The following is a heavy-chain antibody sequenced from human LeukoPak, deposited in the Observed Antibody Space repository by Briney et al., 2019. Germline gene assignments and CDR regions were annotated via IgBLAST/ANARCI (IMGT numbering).Heavy chain of an antibody. V-gene: IGHV3-7*01. J-gene: IGHJ6*02. D-gene: IGHD6-19*01. CDR3: ARDRIAVAGIYYYYGMDV. Sequence: GGSLRLSCAASGFTFSSYWMSWVRQATGKGLEWVANIKQDGSEKYYVDSVKGRFTISRDNAKNSLYLQMNSLRAEDTAVYYCARDRIAVAGIYYYYGMDVWGQGTTVTVSS. CDR2: IKQDGSEK. CDR1: GFTFSSYW.